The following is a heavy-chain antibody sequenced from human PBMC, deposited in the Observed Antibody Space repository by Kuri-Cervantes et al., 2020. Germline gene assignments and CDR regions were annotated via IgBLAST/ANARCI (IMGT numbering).Heavy chain of an antibody. J-gene: IGHJ6*02. V-gene: IGHV1-18*01. CDR2: ISAYNGNT. Sequence: ASVKVSCKASGYTFTSYGISWVRQAPGQGLEWMGWISAYNGNTNYAQKLQGRVTMTTDTPTSTVYMELSSLRSEDTAVYYCASSPVYYYGMDVWGQGTTVTVSS. CDR1: GYTFTSYG. CDR3: ASSPVYYYGMDV.